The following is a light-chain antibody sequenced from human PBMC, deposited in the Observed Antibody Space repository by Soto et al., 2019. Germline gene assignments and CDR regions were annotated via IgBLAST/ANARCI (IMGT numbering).Light chain of an antibody. CDR3: CSYAGSSTFV. CDR1: SSEGRSYNR. V-gene: IGLV2-23*03. J-gene: IGLJ1*01. Sequence: QSALTQPASVSGSPGQSITISCPRTSSEGRSYNRVSLYQQLPAKAPKLMIYEGSKRPSGVSNRFSGSKSGNTASLTISCLQAEDEADYYCCSYAGSSTFVFGTWTKVTVL. CDR2: EGS.